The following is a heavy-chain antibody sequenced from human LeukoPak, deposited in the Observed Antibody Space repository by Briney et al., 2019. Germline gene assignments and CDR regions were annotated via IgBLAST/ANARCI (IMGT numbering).Heavy chain of an antibody. Sequence: GASVKVSCKVSGYTLTELSMHWVRQAPGKGLEWMGGFDPEDGETIYAQKFQGRVTMTEDTSTDTAYMELSSLRSEDTAVYYCATVCSASFLVGATKGDWFDPWGQGTLVTVSS. CDR3: ATVCSASFLVGATKGDWFDP. CDR2: FDPEDGET. J-gene: IGHJ5*02. D-gene: IGHD1-26*01. CDR1: GYTLTELS. V-gene: IGHV1-24*01.